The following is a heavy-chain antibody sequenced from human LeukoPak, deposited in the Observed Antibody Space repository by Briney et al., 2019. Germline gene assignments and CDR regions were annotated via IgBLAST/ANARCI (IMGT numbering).Heavy chain of an antibody. CDR3: ARDYWYLVDY. D-gene: IGHD2-8*02. Sequence: GRSLRLSCAASGFTFSSSPTHWVRQAPDKGLEWVAIISKDGSNQYYADSVKGRFTISRDNSKDTPFLQMNSLRGEDTAVYYCARDYWYLVDYGGQGTLVTVSS. J-gene: IGHJ4*02. CDR1: GFTFSSSP. V-gene: IGHV3-30-3*01. CDR2: ISKDGSNQ.